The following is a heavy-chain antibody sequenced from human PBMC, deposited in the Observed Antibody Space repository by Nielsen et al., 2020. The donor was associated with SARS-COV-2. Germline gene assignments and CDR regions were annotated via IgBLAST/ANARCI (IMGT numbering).Heavy chain of an antibody. Sequence: VRQMPGKGLVWVSRINSDGSSTSYADSVKGRFTISRDNAKNTLYLQMNSLRAEDTAVYYCARAGINWNDFAFDYWGQGTLVTVSS. J-gene: IGHJ4*02. CDR3: ARAGINWNDFAFDY. D-gene: IGHD1-20*01. CDR2: INSDGSST. V-gene: IGHV3-74*01.